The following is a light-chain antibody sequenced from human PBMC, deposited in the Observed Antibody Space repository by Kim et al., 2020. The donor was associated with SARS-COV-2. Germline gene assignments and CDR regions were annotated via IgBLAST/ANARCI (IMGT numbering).Light chain of an antibody. V-gene: IGKV3-20*01. CDR1: PGISSDY. J-gene: IGKJ4*01. Sequence: LSLSPGERATLACRASPGISSDYVAWYQQRPGQAPRLLIYGASTRATGIPDRFSGSGSGTDFTLTIRRLEPEDFAVYYCQQFGSSFGGGTKVEIK. CDR3: QQFGSS. CDR2: GAS.